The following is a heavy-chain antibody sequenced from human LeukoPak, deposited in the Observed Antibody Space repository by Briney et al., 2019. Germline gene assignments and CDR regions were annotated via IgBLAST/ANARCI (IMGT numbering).Heavy chain of an antibody. CDR2: ISPNSGGT. J-gene: IGHJ5*02. Sequence: ASVKVSCKASGYSFTGYYMHWVRQAPGQGLEWMGWISPNSGGTNYAQKFQGRVTMTRDTSISTAYMELSRLRSDDTAVYYCARDLGDIVVVPAAIWFDPWGQGTLVTVSS. V-gene: IGHV1-2*02. CDR1: GYSFTGYY. D-gene: IGHD2-2*01. CDR3: ARDLGDIVVVPAAIWFDP.